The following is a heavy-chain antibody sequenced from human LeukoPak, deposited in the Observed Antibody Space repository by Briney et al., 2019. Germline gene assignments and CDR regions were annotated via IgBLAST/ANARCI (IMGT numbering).Heavy chain of an antibody. CDR3: ARVELGAPFDY. V-gene: IGHV3-7*04. D-gene: IGHD3-10*01. CDR2: IKQDGSEK. J-gene: IGHJ4*02. CDR1: GITFGDYG. Sequence: GGSLRLSCTGSGITFGDYGMSWVRQAPGKGLEWVANIKQDGSEKYYVDSVKGRFTISRDNAKNSLYLQMNSLRAEDTAVYYCARVELGAPFDYWGQGTLVTVFS.